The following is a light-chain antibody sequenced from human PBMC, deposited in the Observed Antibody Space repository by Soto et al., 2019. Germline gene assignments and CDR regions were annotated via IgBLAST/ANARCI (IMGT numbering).Light chain of an antibody. V-gene: IGLV4-69*01. CDR2: LNSDGSH. Sequence: QPVLTQSPSASASLGASVKLTCTLSSAHNNYAIAWHQQRPEKGPQYLMKLNSDGSHSKGDGIPDRFSGSSSGAERSLTISSLQSEDEADYYCQTWGTDSWVFGAGTKLTVL. J-gene: IGLJ3*02. CDR1: SAHNNYA. CDR3: QTWGTDSWV.